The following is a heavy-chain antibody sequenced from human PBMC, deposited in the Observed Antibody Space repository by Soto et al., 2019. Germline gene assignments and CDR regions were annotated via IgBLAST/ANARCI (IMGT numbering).Heavy chain of an antibody. CDR3: ARGFFDRSGNGASDY. V-gene: IGHV4-59*01. D-gene: IGHD3-22*01. CDR2: IYYGGST. J-gene: IGHJ4*02. Sequence: SETLSLTCSVSGGSINTYFWNWIRQSPEKGLEWIGYIYYGGSTNYNPSLRSRVTFSVDTSKNQFSLKLFSVTAADTAVYYCARGFFDRSGNGASDYWGPGALVTVSS. CDR1: GGSINTYF.